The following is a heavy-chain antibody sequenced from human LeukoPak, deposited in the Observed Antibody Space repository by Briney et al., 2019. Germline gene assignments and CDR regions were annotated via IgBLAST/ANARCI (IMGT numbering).Heavy chain of an antibody. V-gene: IGHV3-23*01. D-gene: IGHD7-27*01. CDR1: GFTFSSYA. CDR2: ISGSGGST. Sequence: SGGSLRLSCAASGFTFSSYAMSWVRQAPGKGLEWVSAISGSGGSTYYADSVKGRFTISRDNSKNTLYLQMNSLRAEDTAVYYCAKGLLGSLDAFDIWGQGTMVTVSS. J-gene: IGHJ3*02. CDR3: AKGLLGSLDAFDI.